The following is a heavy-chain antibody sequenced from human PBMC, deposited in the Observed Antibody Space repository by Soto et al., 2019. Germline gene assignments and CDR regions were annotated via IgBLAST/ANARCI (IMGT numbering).Heavy chain of an antibody. D-gene: IGHD6-19*01. Sequence: EVQLVESGGGLVQPGGSLRLSCAASGFTFSSYSLNWVRQAPGKGLEWVSYISSSSSTIYYADSVKGRFAISRDNGKNSLYLQMNRLRDEDTAVYYCARKKQWLVRWYFDLWGRGTLVTVSS. CDR2: ISSSSSTI. CDR3: ARKKQWLVRWYFDL. CDR1: GFTFSSYS. V-gene: IGHV3-48*02. J-gene: IGHJ2*01.